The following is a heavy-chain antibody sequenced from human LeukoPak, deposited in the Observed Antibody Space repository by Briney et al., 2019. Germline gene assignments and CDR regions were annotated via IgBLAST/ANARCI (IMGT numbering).Heavy chain of an antibody. D-gene: IGHD3-22*01. CDR2: IYTSEST. CDR3: ARGPVNYYDKFDI. V-gene: IGHV4-4*07. CDR1: GGSISNYY. J-gene: IGHJ3*02. Sequence: SETLSLTCTVSGGSISNYYRSWIRQPAGKGLEWIGRIYTSESTDYNPSLKSRVTMSVDTSKNQFSLKLTSVTAADTAVYYCARGPVNYYDKFDIWGQGTMVTVSS.